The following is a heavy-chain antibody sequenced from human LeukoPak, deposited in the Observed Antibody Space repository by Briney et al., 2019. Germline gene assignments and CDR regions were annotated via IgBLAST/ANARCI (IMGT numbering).Heavy chain of an antibody. CDR1: GGSISSYY. D-gene: IGHD3-22*01. J-gene: IGHJ3*02. V-gene: IGHV4-59*01. CDR2: IYDSGST. CDR3: ASLTTADAFDI. Sequence: PSETLSLTCTVSGGSISSYYWSWIRQPPGKGLEWIGYIYDSGSTNYNPSLKSRVTISVDTSKNQFSLQLSSVTAADAAVFYCASLTTADAFDIWGQGTMVTVYS.